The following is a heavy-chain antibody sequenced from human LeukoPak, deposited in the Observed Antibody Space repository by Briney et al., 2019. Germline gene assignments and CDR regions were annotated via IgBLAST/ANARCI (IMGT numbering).Heavy chain of an antibody. J-gene: IGHJ3*02. CDR2: ISSSSSYI. CDR1: GFTFSSYS. V-gene: IGHV3-21*01. CDR3: ASASYGSGTYAFDI. Sequence: GGSLRLSCAASGFTFSSYSMNWVRQAPGKGLEWVSSISSSSSYIYYADSVKGRFTISRDNAKNSLCLQMNSLRAEDTAVYYCASASYGSGTYAFDIWGQGTMVTVSS. D-gene: IGHD3-10*01.